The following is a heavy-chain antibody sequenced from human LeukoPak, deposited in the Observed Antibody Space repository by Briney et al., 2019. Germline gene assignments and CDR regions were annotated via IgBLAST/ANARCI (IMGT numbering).Heavy chain of an antibody. D-gene: IGHD5-18*01. CDR2: IYHSGST. J-gene: IGHJ5*02. CDR1: GYSISSGYY. Sequence: SETLSLTCAVSGYSISSGYYWGWIRQPPGKGLEWIGSIYHSGSTYYNPSLKRRVTISVDTSKNQFSLKLSSVTAADTAVYSCARLVRRGYSFSWFDPWGQGTLVTVSS. V-gene: IGHV4-38-2*01. CDR3: ARLVRRGYSFSWFDP.